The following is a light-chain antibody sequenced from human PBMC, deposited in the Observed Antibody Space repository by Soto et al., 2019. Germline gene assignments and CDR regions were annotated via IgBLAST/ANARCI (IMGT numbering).Light chain of an antibody. V-gene: IGLV2-14*01. Sequence: QSALTQPASVSGSPGQSITIYCTGTSSDVGGYNYVSWYQQHPGKAPKLMIYEVTNRPSGVSNRFSGSKSGNAASLTISGLQAEDEADYYCSSYTSTTPPVVFGGGTKVTVL. CDR3: SSYTSTTPPVV. CDR1: SSDVGGYNY. J-gene: IGLJ2*01. CDR2: EVT.